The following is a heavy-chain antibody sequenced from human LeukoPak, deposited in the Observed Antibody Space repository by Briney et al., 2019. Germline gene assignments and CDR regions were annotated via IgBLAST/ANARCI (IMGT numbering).Heavy chain of an antibody. CDR1: VGSISTYY. CDR3: ARDRGRGTGPADYGMDV. D-gene: IGHD5-24*01. J-gene: IGHJ6*02. V-gene: IGHV4-59*01. CDR2: FYYSGTT. Sequence: PSETLSLTCTVSVGSISTYYRSWIRQPPGRGLEYIGYFYYSGTTISNPSLKSRLTISIDTSKNQFSLSLSSVTTAVTAIYYCARDRGRGTGPADYGMDVWGQGTTVTVSS.